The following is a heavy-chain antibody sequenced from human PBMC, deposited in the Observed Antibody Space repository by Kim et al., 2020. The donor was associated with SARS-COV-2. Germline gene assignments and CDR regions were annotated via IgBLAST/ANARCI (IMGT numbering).Heavy chain of an antibody. D-gene: IGHD1-26*01. Sequence: ASVKVSCKASGYTFTSYGISWVRQAPGQGLEWMGWISAYNGNTNYAQKLQGRVTMTTDTSTSTAYMELRSLRSDDTAVYYCARDPRGELLDNYYGMDVWGQGATVTVSS. J-gene: IGHJ6*02. CDR3: ARDPRGELLDNYYGMDV. CDR2: ISAYNGNT. CDR1: GYTFTSYG. V-gene: IGHV1-18*01.